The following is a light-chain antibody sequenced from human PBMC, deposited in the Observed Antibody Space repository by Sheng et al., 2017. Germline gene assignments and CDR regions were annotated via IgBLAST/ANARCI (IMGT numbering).Light chain of an antibody. V-gene: IGKV1-33*01. J-gene: IGKJ2*01. CDR2: DAS. CDR1: QGIGNH. Sequence: DIQMTQSPSSLSASVGDRVTITCQASQGIGNHLNWYQQKPGKAPKLLVYDASDLETGVPSRFSGSGSGTDFTFTISSLQPEDIASYYCQQCDDVPYTFGQGTKLEIK. CDR3: QQCDDVPYT.